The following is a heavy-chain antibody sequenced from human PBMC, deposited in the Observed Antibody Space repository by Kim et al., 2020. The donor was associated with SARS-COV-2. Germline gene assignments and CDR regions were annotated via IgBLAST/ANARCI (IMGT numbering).Heavy chain of an antibody. Sequence: ADSVEGRFTSSRDNAENSLYLQMNSLRAEDTAVYYCARDLGGIAAADFDYWGQGTLVTVSS. D-gene: IGHD6-13*01. J-gene: IGHJ4*02. V-gene: IGHV3-21*01. CDR3: ARDLGGIAAADFDY.